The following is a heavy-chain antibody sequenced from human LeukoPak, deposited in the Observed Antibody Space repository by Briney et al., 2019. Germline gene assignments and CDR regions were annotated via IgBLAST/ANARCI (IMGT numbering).Heavy chain of an antibody. CDR3: ARSSGWYHRGPDYYYYYMDV. CDR1: GFTFSSSA. D-gene: IGHD6-19*01. V-gene: IGHV3-21*01. J-gene: IGHJ6*03. CDR2: ISSTSSYI. Sequence: GGSLRLSCAASGFTFSSSAMSWVRQAPGKGLEWVSSISSTSSYIYYADSVKSRFTISRDNAKNSLYLQMNSLRAEDTAVYYCARSSGWYHRGPDYYYYYMDVWGKGTTVTVS.